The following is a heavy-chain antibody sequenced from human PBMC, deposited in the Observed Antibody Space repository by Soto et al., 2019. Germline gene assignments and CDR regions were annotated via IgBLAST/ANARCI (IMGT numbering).Heavy chain of an antibody. CDR1: GFTFSSYG. Sequence: GGSLRLSCAASGFTFSSYGMHWVRQAPGKGLEWVAVIWYDGSNKYYADSVKGRFTISRDNSKNTLYLQMNSLRAEDTAVYYCARLGLYCGGQCDDYYHGMDVWGQATTVTV. D-gene: IGHD2-21*01. CDR2: IWYDGSNK. V-gene: IGHV3-33*01. CDR3: ARLGLYCGGQCDDYYHGMDV. J-gene: IGHJ6*02.